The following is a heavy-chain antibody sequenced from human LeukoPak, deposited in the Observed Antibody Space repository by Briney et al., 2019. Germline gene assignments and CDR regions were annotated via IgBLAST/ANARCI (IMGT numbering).Heavy chain of an antibody. CDR1: GFTVSNNY. Sequence: PGGSLRLSCAAAGFTVSNNYMSWVRQAPGKGLEWVSVIYRGGSTYYADSVKGRFIMSRDNSKNTVYLQMDSLRAEDTAVYYCARDRGAAVGNWGQGTLVTVSS. CDR2: IYRGGST. V-gene: IGHV3-53*01. D-gene: IGHD3-10*01. CDR3: ARDRGAAVGN. J-gene: IGHJ4*02.